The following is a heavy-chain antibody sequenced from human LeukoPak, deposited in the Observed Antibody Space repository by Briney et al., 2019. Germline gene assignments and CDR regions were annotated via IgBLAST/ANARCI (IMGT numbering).Heavy chain of an antibody. D-gene: IGHD5-12*01. J-gene: IGHJ3*01. CDR3: AKALQTIVATTVSH. CDR2: IRYDGTNK. V-gene: IGHV3-30*02. Sequence: GGSLRPSCAASGFTFSTYGMHWVRQAPGKGLEWVAFIRYDGTNKYYADSVKGRFTISRDNSKNTLYLQMNSLRAEDTAVYYCAKALQTIVATTVSHWGQGTMVTVSS. CDR1: GFTFSTYG.